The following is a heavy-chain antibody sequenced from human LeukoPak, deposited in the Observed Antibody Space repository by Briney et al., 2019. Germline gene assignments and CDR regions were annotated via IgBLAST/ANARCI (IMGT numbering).Heavy chain of an antibody. CDR1: GYFISSGYY. J-gene: IGHJ3*02. V-gene: IGHV4-38-2*02. CDR2: IYHSGST. CDR3: ARHFPSHGSGSYRIPDAFDI. D-gene: IGHD3-10*01. Sequence: PSETLSLTCTVSGYFISSGYYWGWIRQPPGKGLEWIGSIYHSGSTYYNPSLKSRVTISVDTSKNQFSLKLSSVTAADTAVYYCARHFPSHGSGSYRIPDAFDIWGQGTMVTVSS.